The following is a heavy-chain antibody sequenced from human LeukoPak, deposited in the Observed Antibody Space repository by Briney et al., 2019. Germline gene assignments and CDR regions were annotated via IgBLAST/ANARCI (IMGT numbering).Heavy chain of an antibody. Sequence: SETLSLTCTVSGGSISSGGYYWSWIRQPPGKGLEWIGYIYHSGSTYYNPSLKSRVTISVDRSKNQFSLKLSSVTAADTAVYYCARDRGIAAAGIDYWGQGTLVTVSS. V-gene: IGHV4-30-2*01. CDR3: ARDRGIAAAGIDY. D-gene: IGHD6-13*01. CDR2: IYHSGST. J-gene: IGHJ4*02. CDR1: GGSISSGGYY.